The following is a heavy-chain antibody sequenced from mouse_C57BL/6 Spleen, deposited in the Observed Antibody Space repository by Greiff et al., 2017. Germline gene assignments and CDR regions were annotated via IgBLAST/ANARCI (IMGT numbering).Heavy chain of an antibody. CDR1: GYTFTSYW. D-gene: IGHD2-3*01. Sequence: QVQLKQPGTELVKPGASVKLSCKASGYTFTSYWMHWVKQRPGQGLEWIGNINPSNGGTNYNEKFKSKATLTVDKSSSTAYMQLSSLTSEDSAVYYWARPDGYYGGYFDYWGQGTTLTVSS. J-gene: IGHJ2*01. CDR3: ARPDGYYGGYFDY. CDR2: INPSNGGT. V-gene: IGHV1-53*01.